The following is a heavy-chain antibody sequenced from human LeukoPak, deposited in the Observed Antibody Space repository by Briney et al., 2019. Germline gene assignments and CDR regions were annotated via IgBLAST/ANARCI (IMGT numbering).Heavy chain of an antibody. CDR3: IRGAASGSYFGLAV. CDR1: GFTFSGST. V-gene: IGHV3-73*01. J-gene: IGHJ6*02. Sequence: PGGSLKLSCEASGFTFSGSTMHWVRQASAKGLEWVGRIKRKADNYATAYGTSVKGRFTLFRDDSKSTAYLQMNSLQTEDMAVYYCIRGAASGSYFGLAVWGQGATVTVSS. CDR2: IKRKADNYAT. D-gene: IGHD1-26*01.